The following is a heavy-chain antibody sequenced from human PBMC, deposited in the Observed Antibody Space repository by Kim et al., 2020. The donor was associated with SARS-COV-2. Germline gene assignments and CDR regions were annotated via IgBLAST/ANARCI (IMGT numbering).Heavy chain of an antibody. CDR1: GGSFSGYY. V-gene: IGHV4-34*01. J-gene: IGHJ4*02. Sequence: SETLSLTCAVYGGSFSGYYWSWIRQPPGKGLEWIGEINHSGSTNYNPSLKSRVTISVDTSKNQFSLKLSSVTAADTAVYYCARGYGNFIERFLEWFHFDYWGQGTLVTVSS. D-gene: IGHD3-3*01. CDR3: ARGYGNFIERFLEWFHFDY. CDR2: INHSGST.